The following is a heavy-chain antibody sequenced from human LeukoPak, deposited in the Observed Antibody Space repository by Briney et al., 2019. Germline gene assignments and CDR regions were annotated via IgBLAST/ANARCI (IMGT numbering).Heavy chain of an antibody. CDR2: IYPGDSDT. CDR1: GYSFTTYW. D-gene: IGHD5-12*01. J-gene: IGHJ4*02. Sequence: GESLKISCKGSGYSFTTYWIGWVRQMPGKGLEWVGIIYPGDSDTKYSPSFQGQVTISADKSLSTAYLQWSSLKASDTAMYYCARQGDSAYDYFDYWGQGTLVTASS. CDR3: ARQGDSAYDYFDY. V-gene: IGHV5-51*01.